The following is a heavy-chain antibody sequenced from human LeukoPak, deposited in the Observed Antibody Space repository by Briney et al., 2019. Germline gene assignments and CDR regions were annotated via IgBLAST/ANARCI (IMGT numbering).Heavy chain of an antibody. V-gene: IGHV1-46*01. Sequence: GASVKVSCKASGYTFTSYGISWVRQAPGQGLEWMGIINPSGGSTSYAQKFQGRVTMTRDTSTSTVYMELSSLRSEDTAVYYCARDYSSSSDWFDPWGQGTLVTVSS. CDR1: GYTFTSYG. CDR3: ARDYSSSSDWFDP. CDR2: INPSGGST. J-gene: IGHJ5*02. D-gene: IGHD6-13*01.